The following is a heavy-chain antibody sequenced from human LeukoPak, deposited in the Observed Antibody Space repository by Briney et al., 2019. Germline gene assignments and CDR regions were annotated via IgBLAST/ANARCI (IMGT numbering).Heavy chain of an antibody. CDR3: ARDRGHRYSSGWYVFDY. D-gene: IGHD6-19*01. CDR1: GGSFSGYY. J-gene: IGHJ4*02. Sequence: SETLSLTCAVYGGSFSGYYWSWIRQPPGKGLEWIGEINHSGSTNYNPSLKSRVTISVDTSKSQFSLKLSSVTAADTAVYYCARDRGHRYSSGWYVFDYWGQGTLVTVSS. CDR2: INHSGST. V-gene: IGHV4-34*01.